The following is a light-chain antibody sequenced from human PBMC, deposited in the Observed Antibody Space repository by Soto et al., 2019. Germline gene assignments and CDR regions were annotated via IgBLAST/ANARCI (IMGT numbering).Light chain of an antibody. V-gene: IGKV3-20*01. CDR3: QQYGSSGT. CDR2: GAS. Sequence: EDVLTQSPCTLSLSTGERATLSCRASQSVSNNYLAWYQQKPGQAPRLLIYGASNRATGIPDRFSGSGSGTDFTLTISRLEPEDFAVYYCQQYGSSGTFGQGTKVDIK. CDR1: QSVSNNY. J-gene: IGKJ1*01.